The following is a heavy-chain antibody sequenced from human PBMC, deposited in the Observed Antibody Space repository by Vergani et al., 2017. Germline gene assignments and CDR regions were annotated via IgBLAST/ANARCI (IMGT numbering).Heavy chain of an antibody. Sequence: QVQLVESGGGVVHPGRSLRLSCAASGFTLSSYGMHWVRQAPGKGLEWVAVIWYDGSNKYYADSVKGRFTISGDNSKNTLYLQMNSLRAEDTAVYYCARCRDPAGGSGSYPPDYGMDVWGQGTTVTVSS. V-gene: IGHV3-33*01. CDR2: IWYDGSNK. CDR1: GFTLSSYG. CDR3: ARCRDPAGGSGSYPPDYGMDV. J-gene: IGHJ6*02. D-gene: IGHD3-10*01.